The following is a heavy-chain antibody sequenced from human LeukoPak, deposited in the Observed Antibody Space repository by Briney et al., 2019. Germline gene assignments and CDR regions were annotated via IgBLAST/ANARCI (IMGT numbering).Heavy chain of an antibody. J-gene: IGHJ4*02. Sequence: PGGSLRLSCVASGFTFSNKAMSWVRQAPGVGLEWVTSTTQSGESSGYADSVKGRFTTSRDNSKNTLFLQMDSLRVEDTAIYYCARESGGDWGYFDDWGQGTLVTVSS. V-gene: IGHV3-23*01. CDR3: ARESGGDWGYFDD. CDR1: GFTFSNKA. D-gene: IGHD2-21*02. CDR2: TTQSGESS.